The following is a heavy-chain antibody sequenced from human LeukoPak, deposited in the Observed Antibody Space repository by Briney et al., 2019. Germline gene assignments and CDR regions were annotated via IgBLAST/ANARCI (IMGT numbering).Heavy chain of an antibody. CDR3: AKDLMGSGSYYNLFDY. Sequence: GGSLRLSCAASGFTFSSYWMSWVRQAPGKGLEWVANIKQDGSEKYYVDSVKGRFTISRDNAKNSLYLQMNSLRAEDTAVYYCAKDLMGSGSYYNLFDYWGQGTLVTVSS. CDR1: GFTFSSYW. D-gene: IGHD3-10*01. V-gene: IGHV3-7*03. CDR2: IKQDGSEK. J-gene: IGHJ4*02.